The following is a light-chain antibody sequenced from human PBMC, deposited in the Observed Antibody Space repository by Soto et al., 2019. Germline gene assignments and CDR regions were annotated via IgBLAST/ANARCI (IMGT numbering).Light chain of an antibody. CDR3: QQYNSYWT. J-gene: IGKJ1*01. Sequence: DIQMTQSPSTLSASVGDRVTITCRASQSISSWLAWYQQKPGKAPKLLIYDASSLESGVPSRFSGSGSGTEFTLTISSLQPDDLETDYCQQYNSYWTFGQGTKVEIK. CDR1: QSISSW. CDR2: DAS. V-gene: IGKV1-5*01.